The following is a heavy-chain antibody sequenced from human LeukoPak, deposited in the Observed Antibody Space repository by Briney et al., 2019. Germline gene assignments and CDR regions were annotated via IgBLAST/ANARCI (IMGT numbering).Heavy chain of an antibody. CDR2: IFPSGSA. Sequence: PSETLSLTSTVSAGSISSYSWTWIRQPPGKGLEWIGYIFPSGSAYYNPSLKTRVTISVDTSKNQFSLKLTSVTAADTAVYYCARRHHYSYFMAVWGKGTTVTVSS. V-gene: IGHV4-4*09. J-gene: IGHJ6*03. CDR1: AGSISSYS. CDR3: ARRHHYSYFMAV.